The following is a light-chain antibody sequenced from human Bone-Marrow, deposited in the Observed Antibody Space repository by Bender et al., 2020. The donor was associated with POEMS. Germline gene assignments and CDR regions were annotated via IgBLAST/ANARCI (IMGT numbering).Light chain of an antibody. CDR2: QVN. V-gene: IGLV2-11*01. CDR1: SSDVGGSNY. J-gene: IGLJ1*01. CDR3: QSYDSSLSGYV. Sequence: QSALTQPRSVSGSPGQSVTISCTGSSSDVGGSNYVSWYQQHPGTAPKLMIYQVNNRPSGVPDRFSGSKSGTSASLAITGLQAEDEADYYCQSYDSSLSGYVFGTGTKVTVL.